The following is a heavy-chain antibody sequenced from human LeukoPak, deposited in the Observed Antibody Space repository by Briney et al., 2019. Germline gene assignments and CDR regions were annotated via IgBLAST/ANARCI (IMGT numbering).Heavy chain of an antibody. CDR1: GFTFDDYA. CDR3: ARAPRLFLDY. Sequence: GGSLRLSCAASGFTFDDYAMHWVRQAPGKGLEWVSYISSSGSTIYYADSVKGRFTISRDNAKNSLYLQMNSLRAEDTAVYYCARAPRLFLDYWGQGTLVTVSS. V-gene: IGHV3-11*01. D-gene: IGHD3-22*01. J-gene: IGHJ4*02. CDR2: ISSSGSTI.